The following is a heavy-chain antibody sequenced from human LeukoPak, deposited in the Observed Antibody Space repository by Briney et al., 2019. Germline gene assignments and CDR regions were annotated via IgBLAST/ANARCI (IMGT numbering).Heavy chain of an antibody. J-gene: IGHJ6*03. CDR2: ISVYNGYT. V-gene: IGHV1-18*01. Sequence: ASVKVSCKASGYTFSSYGISWVRQAPGQGLEWMGWISVYNGYTNYAQKLQGRVTMTTDTSTSTAYMELRSLRSDDTAVYYCARSSGYYNYMDVWGKGTTVTVSS. CDR3: ARSSGYYNYMDV. D-gene: IGHD3-3*01. CDR1: GYTFSSYG.